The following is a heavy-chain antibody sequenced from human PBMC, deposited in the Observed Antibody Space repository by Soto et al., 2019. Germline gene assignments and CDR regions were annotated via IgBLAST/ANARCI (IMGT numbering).Heavy chain of an antibody. Sequence: QVQLVQSGAEVKKPGSSVKVSCKASGGTFSNYAITWVRQAPGQGLEWMGTIIPIFASPRYAQKFQGRVTITADDSTSTTYMDLSSLRSEDTAVYYCARDAGIPVVGRRTSFEYWGQGTLVIVSS. J-gene: IGHJ4*02. CDR1: GGTFSNYA. CDR2: IIPIFASP. D-gene: IGHD6-19*01. CDR3: ARDAGIPVVGRRTSFEY. V-gene: IGHV1-69*18.